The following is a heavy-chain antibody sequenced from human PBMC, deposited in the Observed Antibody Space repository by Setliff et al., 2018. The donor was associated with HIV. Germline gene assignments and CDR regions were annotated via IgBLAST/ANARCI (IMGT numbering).Heavy chain of an antibody. CDR2: VYFNGAV. V-gene: IGHV4-39*02. CDR1: GGSVSERSYF. Sequence: SETLSLTCSVSGGSVSERSYFWGWIRQSPGKGLQWIVSVYFNGAVYFNPSLNSRLTISVDRSKNHFSLKLSSVTAADTAVYYCARDTRDGYRGVEYWYFDLWGRGTLVTVSS. CDR3: ARDTRDGYRGVEYWYFDL. D-gene: IGHD5-12*01. J-gene: IGHJ2*01.